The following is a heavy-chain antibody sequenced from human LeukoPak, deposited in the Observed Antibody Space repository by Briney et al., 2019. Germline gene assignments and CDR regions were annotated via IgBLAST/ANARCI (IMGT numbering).Heavy chain of an antibody. CDR3: ARVKVDRLPLFSDY. J-gene: IGHJ4*02. V-gene: IGHV1-18*01. D-gene: IGHD2/OR15-2a*01. CDR2: ISAYNGNT. Sequence: ASVKVSCKASVYTFTSYGISWVRQAPGQGLEWMGWISAYNGNTNYAQKLQGRVTMTTDTSTSTAYMELRSLRSDDTAVYYCARVKVDRLPLFSDYWGQGTLVTVSS. CDR1: VYTFTSYG.